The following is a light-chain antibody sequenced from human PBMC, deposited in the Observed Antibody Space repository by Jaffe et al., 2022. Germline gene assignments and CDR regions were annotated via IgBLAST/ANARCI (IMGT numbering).Light chain of an antibody. CDR3: QQYDSSPLT. Sequence: EIVLTQSPGTLSLSPGDRATLSCRASQTVDRIYLAWYQQKPGQTPRLLIYGASTRATGIPDRFSGSGSGTDFTLTISRLEPEDFAVYYCQQYDSSPLTFGGGTKVEIK. CDR2: GAS. CDR1: QTVDRIY. J-gene: IGKJ4*01. V-gene: IGKV3-20*01.